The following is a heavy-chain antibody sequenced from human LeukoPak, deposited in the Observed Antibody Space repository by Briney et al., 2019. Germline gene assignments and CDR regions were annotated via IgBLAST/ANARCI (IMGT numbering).Heavy chain of an antibody. CDR3: ARARYCSSTSCYDGMDV. Sequence: GGSLRLSCAASGFTFSSYEMNWVRQAPGKGLEWVSYISSSGSTIYYADSVKGRFTISRDNAKNSLYLQMNSLRAEDTAVYYCARARYCSSTSCYDGMDVWGRGTTVTVSS. J-gene: IGHJ6*02. CDR1: GFTFSSYE. D-gene: IGHD2-2*01. CDR2: ISSSGSTI. V-gene: IGHV3-48*03.